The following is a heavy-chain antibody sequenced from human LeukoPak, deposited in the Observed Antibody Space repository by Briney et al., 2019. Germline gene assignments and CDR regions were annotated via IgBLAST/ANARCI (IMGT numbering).Heavy chain of an antibody. V-gene: IGHV3-7*03. Sequence: GGSLRLSCAASGFTFSSYWMSWVRQAPGKGLEWVANIKQDGSEKYYVDSVKGRFTISRDNSKNTLYLQMNSLRAEDTAVYYCAKDRDSYYYDSSGVFDYWGQGTLVTVSS. CDR1: GFTFSSYW. CDR2: IKQDGSEK. D-gene: IGHD3-22*01. CDR3: AKDRDSYYYDSSGVFDY. J-gene: IGHJ4*02.